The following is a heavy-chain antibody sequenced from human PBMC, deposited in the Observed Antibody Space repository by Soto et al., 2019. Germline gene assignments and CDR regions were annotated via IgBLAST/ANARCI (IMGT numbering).Heavy chain of an antibody. D-gene: IGHD6-13*01. CDR2: ISYDGSNK. CDR1: GFTFSSYG. CDR3: AKDLGSSYGMDV. Sequence: GGSLRLSCAASGFTFSSYGMHWVRQAPGKGLEWVAVISYDGSNKYYADSVKGRFTISRDNSKNTLYLQMNSLRAEDTAVYYCAKDLGSSYGMDVWGQGTTVTVSS. V-gene: IGHV3-30*18. J-gene: IGHJ6*02.